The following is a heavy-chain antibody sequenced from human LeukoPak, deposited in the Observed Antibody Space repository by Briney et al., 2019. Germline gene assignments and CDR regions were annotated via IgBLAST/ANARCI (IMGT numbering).Heavy chain of an antibody. D-gene: IGHD6-19*01. CDR2: IYYSGST. CDR3: ARFRQWLDNYYYYYGMDV. CDR1: GGSISSYY. J-gene: IGHJ6*02. Sequence: SETLSLTCTVSGGSISSYYWSWIRQPPGKGLEWIGYIYYSGSTNYNPSLKSRVTISVDTSKNQFSLKLSSVTAADTAVYYCARFRQWLDNYYYYYGMDVWGQGTTVTVSS. V-gene: IGHV4-59*08.